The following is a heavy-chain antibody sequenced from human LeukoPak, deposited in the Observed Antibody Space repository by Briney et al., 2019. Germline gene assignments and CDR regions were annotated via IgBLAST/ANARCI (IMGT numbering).Heavy chain of an antibody. J-gene: IGHJ3*02. Sequence: TSETLSLTCSVSGGSISNYYWSWIRQPPGKGLEWIGYIYYSGTTNYNPSLKSRVTISIDTSKNQFSLKLSSVTAADTAVYYCARANKSYYYGSGSYYPRDFAFDIWGHGTMVTVSS. D-gene: IGHD3-10*01. CDR2: IYYSGTT. CDR1: GGSISNYY. CDR3: ARANKSYYYGSGSYYPRDFAFDI. V-gene: IGHV4-59*12.